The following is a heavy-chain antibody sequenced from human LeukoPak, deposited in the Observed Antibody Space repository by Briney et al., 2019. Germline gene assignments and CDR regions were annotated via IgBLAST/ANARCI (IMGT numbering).Heavy chain of an antibody. CDR2: IYYSGST. CDR1: GEHTPRSSNY. J-gene: IGHJ4*02. D-gene: IGHD5-18*01. CDR3: ARHPLGYSYEDY. Sequence: LTFNRNAPGEHTPRSSNYWAWIRHPPRKGLERIGSIYYSGSTYYNPSLTSRVTISVDTSKNQFSLKLSSVTAADTAVYYCARHPLGYSYEDYWAQGTLVTVTS. V-gene: IGHV4-39*01.